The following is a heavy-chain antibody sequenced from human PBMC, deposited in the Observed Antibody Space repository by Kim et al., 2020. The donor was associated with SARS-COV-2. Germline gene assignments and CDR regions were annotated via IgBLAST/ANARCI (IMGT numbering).Heavy chain of an antibody. CDR2: ISSSSSYI. J-gene: IGHJ4*02. D-gene: IGHD2-2*01. CDR1: GFTFSSYS. V-gene: IGHV3-21*01. CDR3: ASWGDIVVVPAAMNGADY. Sequence: GGSLRLSCAVSGFTFSSYSMNWVRQAPGKGLEWVSSISSSSSYIYYADSVKGRFTISRDNAKNSLYLQMNSLRAEDTAVYYCASWGDIVVVPAAMNGADYWGQGTLVTVSS.